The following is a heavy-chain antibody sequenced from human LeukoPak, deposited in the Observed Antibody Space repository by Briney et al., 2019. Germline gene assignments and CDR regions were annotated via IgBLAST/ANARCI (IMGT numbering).Heavy chain of an antibody. CDR3: AKDLLAAAVDY. V-gene: IGHV3-30*18. CDR1: GFTLSSYG. Sequence: GRSLRLSCAASGFTLSSYGMHWVRQAPGKGLEWVAVISYDGSNKYYADSVKGRFTISRDNSKNTLYLQMNSLRAEDTAVYYCAKDLLAAAVDYWGQGTLVTVSS. CDR2: ISYDGSNK. D-gene: IGHD6-13*01. J-gene: IGHJ4*02.